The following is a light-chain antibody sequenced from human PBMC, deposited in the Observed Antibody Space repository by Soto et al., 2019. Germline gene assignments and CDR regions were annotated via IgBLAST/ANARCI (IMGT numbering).Light chain of an antibody. J-gene: IGLJ1*01. CDR2: EVV. CDR1: KNDIGVYDF. Sequence: QTVVTQPPSASGSPGQSVTISCTGTKNDIGVYDFVSWYQHHPDKAPRLIIYEVVQRPSGVPDRFSGSKSGNTASLTVSGLQAADEADYFCKSYAGSNTYVFGSGTKVTVL. CDR3: KSYAGSNTYV. V-gene: IGLV2-8*01.